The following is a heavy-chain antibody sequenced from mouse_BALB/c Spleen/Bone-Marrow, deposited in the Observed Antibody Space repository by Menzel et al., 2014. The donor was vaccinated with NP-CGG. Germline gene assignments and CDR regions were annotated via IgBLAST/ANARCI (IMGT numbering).Heavy chain of an antibody. Sequence: EVMLVESGGGLVKPGGSLKLSCTASGFTFSSSTMSWVRQTPEKRLEWVASISSGGLYTFYPDSVKGRFTISRDNAKNTLYLQMSSLKSEDTAMYYCARGEGYLDYWGQGTTLTVSS. CDR1: GFTFSSST. V-gene: IGHV5-6-4*01. J-gene: IGHJ2*01. CDR3: ARGEGYLDY. CDR2: ISSGGLYT.